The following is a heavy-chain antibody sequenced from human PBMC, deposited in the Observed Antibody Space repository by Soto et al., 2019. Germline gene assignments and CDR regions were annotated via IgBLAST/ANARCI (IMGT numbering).Heavy chain of an antibody. D-gene: IGHD3-16*01. J-gene: IGHJ6*02. Sequence: QVQLQESGPGLVKASETLSLTCTVSGGSVSSGRYYWSWIRQPPGKGLEWIGYMFDSGSTNYNPALKSRVTIVADTAKIQFSLKLRAVTAADVAVYYCARADYEGSGRGRSMDVWGQGTTVAVSS. CDR3: ARADYEGSGRGRSMDV. CDR1: GGSVSSGRYY. V-gene: IGHV4-61*01. CDR2: MFDSGST.